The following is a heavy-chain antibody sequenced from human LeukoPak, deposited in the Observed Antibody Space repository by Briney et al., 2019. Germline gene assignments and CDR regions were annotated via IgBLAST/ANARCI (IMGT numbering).Heavy chain of an antibody. D-gene: IGHD3-22*01. V-gene: IGHV3-30*02. CDR3: AKDLYYYDRSGYGSDY. Sequence: GGSLRLSCAASGFTFSSYGMHWVRQAPGKGLEWVAFIRYDGSNKYYADSVKGRFTISRDNSKNTLYLQMNSLRAEDSAVYYCAKDLYYYDRSGYGSDYWGQGILVTVSS. CDR1: GFTFSSYG. J-gene: IGHJ4*02. CDR2: IRYDGSNK.